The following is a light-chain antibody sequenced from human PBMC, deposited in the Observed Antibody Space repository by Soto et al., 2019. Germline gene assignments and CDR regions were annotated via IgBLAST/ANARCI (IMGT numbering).Light chain of an antibody. Sequence: QSVLTQPASVSGSPGQSITISCTGTSSDVGGYNYVSWYQQYSDKAPKLMIYEVSNRPSGVSNRFSGSKSGDTASLTISGLQAEDEADYYCSSYTSSSTLVFGGGTKLTVL. V-gene: IGLV2-14*01. J-gene: IGLJ2*01. CDR2: EVS. CDR3: SSYTSSSTLV. CDR1: SSDVGGYNY.